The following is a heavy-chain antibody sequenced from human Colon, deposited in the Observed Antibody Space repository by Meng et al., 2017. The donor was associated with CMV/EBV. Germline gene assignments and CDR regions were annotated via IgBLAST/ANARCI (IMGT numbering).Heavy chain of an antibody. J-gene: IGHJ4*02. Sequence: SQTLSLTCAISGDDVSSNSGAWHLIRQSPSRGLEWLGKTYYRSEWYNDYAVSVKSRITISADTSKNQFSLHLNSVTPEDTAVYYCATWYFDSWGQGTLVTVSS. CDR1: GDDVSSNSGA. CDR3: ATWYFDS. CDR2: TYYRSEWYN. V-gene: IGHV6-1*01.